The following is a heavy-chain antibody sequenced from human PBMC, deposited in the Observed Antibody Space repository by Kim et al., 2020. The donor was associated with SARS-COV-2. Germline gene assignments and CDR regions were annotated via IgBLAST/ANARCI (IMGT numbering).Heavy chain of an antibody. Sequence: GGSLRLSCAASGFTFSSYAMHWVRQAPGKGLEYVSAISSNGGSTYYANSVKGRFTISRDNSKNTLYLQMGSLRAEDMAVYYCARALSEIGLGYYFDYWGQGTLVTVSS. CDR2: ISSNGGST. V-gene: IGHV3-64*01. D-gene: IGHD3-16*01. J-gene: IGHJ4*02. CDR3: ARALSEIGLGYYFDY. CDR1: GFTFSSYA.